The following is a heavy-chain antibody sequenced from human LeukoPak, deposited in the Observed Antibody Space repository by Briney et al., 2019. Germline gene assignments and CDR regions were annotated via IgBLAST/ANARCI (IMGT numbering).Heavy chain of an antibody. V-gene: IGHV3-7*01. J-gene: IGHJ4*02. CDR1: GFTFSTYC. D-gene: IGHD5-24*01. Sequence: QPGGSLRLSCAASGFTFSTYCMTWVRQAPGKGLEWVANIRQDGSGQYYVDSVKGRFTISRDNAKNSLYLQMNSLRAEDTAVYYCASRWNYWGQGTLVTVSS. CDR3: ASRWNY. CDR2: IRQDGSGQ.